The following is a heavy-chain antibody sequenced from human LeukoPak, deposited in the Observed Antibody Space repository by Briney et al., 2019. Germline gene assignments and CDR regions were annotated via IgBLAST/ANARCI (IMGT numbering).Heavy chain of an antibody. J-gene: IGHJ4*02. CDR1: GGSISSYY. CDR2: IYHSGST. D-gene: IGHD3-10*01. CDR3: ARGTYYYGSGSGDYFDY. V-gene: IGHV4-59*12. Sequence: SETLSLTCTVSGGSISSYYWSWIRQPPGKGLEWIGEIYHSGSTNYNPSLKSRVTISVDKSKNQFSLKLSSVTAADTAVYYCARGTYYYGSGSGDYFDYWGQGTLVTVSS.